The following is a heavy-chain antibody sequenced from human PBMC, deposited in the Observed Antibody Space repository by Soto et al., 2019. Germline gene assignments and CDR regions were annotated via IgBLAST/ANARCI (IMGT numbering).Heavy chain of an antibody. V-gene: IGHV4-4*02. Sequence: PSETLSLTCAVSGGSISSSNWWSWIRQPPGKGLEWIGEINHSGSTNYNTPLKSRVTISVDTSKNQFSLKLSSVTAADTAVYYCARAYYDSSGYYYNWFDPWGQGTLVTVSS. D-gene: IGHD3-22*01. J-gene: IGHJ5*02. CDR3: ARAYYDSSGYYYNWFDP. CDR2: INHSGST. CDR1: GGSISSSNW.